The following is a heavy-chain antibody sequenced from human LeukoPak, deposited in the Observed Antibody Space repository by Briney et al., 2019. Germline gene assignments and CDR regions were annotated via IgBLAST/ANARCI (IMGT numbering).Heavy chain of an antibody. D-gene: IGHD6-13*01. V-gene: IGHV3-23*01. CDR2: ISGSGGST. CDR1: GFTFSSYA. J-gene: IGHJ4*02. CDR3: ANEPAVLVRASGFDY. Sequence: PPGGSLRLSCAASGFTFSSYAMSWVRQAPGKGLEWVSAISGSGGSTYYADSVKGRFTIPRDNSKNTLYLQMNSLRAEDTAVYYCANEPAVLVRASGFDYWGQGTLVTVSS.